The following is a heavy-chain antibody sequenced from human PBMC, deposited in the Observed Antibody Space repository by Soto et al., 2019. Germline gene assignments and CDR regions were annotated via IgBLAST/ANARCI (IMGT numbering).Heavy chain of an antibody. CDR3: WRLGGLYYGMDV. D-gene: IGHD3-3*01. Sequence: PGGSLRLSCAASGFTFRNYGMNWVHQAPGKGLEWVSYIGSNKYYADSVKGRFTISRDNSKNTLYLQMNSLRAEDTAVYYCWRLGGLYYGMDVWGQGTTVTVSS. CDR1: GFTFRNYG. J-gene: IGHJ6*02. V-gene: IGHV3-30*03. CDR2: YIGSNK.